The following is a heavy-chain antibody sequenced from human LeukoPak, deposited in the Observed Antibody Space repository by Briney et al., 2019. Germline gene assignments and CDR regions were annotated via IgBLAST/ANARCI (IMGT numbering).Heavy chain of an antibody. CDR2: IYYSGST. CDR1: GGSISSGGYY. J-gene: IGHJ2*01. D-gene: IGHD4-17*01. V-gene: IGHV4-31*03. CDR3: ASRDGDYDWYFDL. Sequence: SETLSLTCTVSGGSISSGGYYWSWIRQHPGKGLEWIGYIYYSGSTYYNPSLKSRVTISVDTSKNQFSLKLSSVTAADTAVYCCASRDGDYDWYFDLWGRGTLVTVSS.